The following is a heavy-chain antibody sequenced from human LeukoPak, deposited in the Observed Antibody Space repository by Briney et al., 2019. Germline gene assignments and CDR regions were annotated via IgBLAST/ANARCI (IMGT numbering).Heavy chain of an antibody. V-gene: IGHV3-15*01. CDR1: GITFSNAW. CDR2: IKTKTDGGTT. CDR3: TTTWGRAAFDF. D-gene: IGHD7-27*01. Sequence: PGGSLRLSCAASGITFSNAWMSWVRQAPGKGLEWLGRIKTKTDGGTTDYAAPVKGRFTISRDDSKNTLFLQMNSLKIEDTAVYYCTTTWGRAAFDFRGQGTKVTVSS. J-gene: IGHJ3*01.